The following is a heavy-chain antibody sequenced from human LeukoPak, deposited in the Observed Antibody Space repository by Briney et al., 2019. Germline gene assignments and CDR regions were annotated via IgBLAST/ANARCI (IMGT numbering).Heavy chain of an antibody. CDR3: ARERYCSSTSCYAFDY. V-gene: IGHV1-69*05. CDR1: GGTFISYA. D-gene: IGHD2-2*01. Sequence: ASVKVSCKASGGTFISYAISWVRQAPGQGLEWMGRIIPIFGTANYAQKFQGRVTITTDESTSTAYMELSSLRSEDTAVYYCARERYCSSTSCYAFDYWGQGTLVTVSS. CDR2: IIPIFGTA. J-gene: IGHJ4*02.